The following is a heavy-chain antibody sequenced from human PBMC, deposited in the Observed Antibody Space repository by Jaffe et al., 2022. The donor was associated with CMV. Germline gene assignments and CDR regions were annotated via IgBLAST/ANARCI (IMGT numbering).Heavy chain of an antibody. CDR2: IQSETAGGTT. CDR3: TTFPVPFYETTLDC. D-gene: IGHD3-16*01. J-gene: IGHJ4*02. CDR1: GFSFSHEW. Sequence: EVQLVESGGGLVKPGGSLRLSCVASGFSFSHEWMSWVRQAPGKGLEPVGRIQSETAGGTTEYAAPVKGRFTISRDDSENTLYLQMNDLKAEDTAVYYCTTFPVPFYETTLDCWGQGTLVTVSS. V-gene: IGHV3-15*01.